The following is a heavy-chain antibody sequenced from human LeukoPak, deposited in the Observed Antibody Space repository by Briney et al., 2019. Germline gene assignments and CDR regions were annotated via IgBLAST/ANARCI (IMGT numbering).Heavy chain of an antibody. J-gene: IGHJ4*02. CDR1: GFTFSSYG. Sequence: GRSLRLSCAASGFTFSSYGMHWVRQAPGKGLEWVAVISYDGSNKYYADSVKGRFTISRDNSKNTLYLQMNSLRAEDTAVYYCAKDLDSYGYYFDYWGQGTLVTVSS. CDR2: ISYDGSNK. CDR3: AKDLDSYGYYFDY. V-gene: IGHV3-30*18. D-gene: IGHD5-18*01.